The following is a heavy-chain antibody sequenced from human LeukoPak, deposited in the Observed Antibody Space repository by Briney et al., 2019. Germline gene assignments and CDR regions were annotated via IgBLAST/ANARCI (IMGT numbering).Heavy chain of an antibody. CDR1: GFMFSSYE. CDR2: IRSRGGTI. V-gene: IGHV3-48*03. Sequence: GGSLRLSCAASGFMFSSYEMNWVRQAPGKGLEWVSYIRSRGGTIYYADSVKGRFTISRDNAKNSLYLQMNRLRPEDTAVYYCARDFGRWFLDYWGQGTLVTVSS. J-gene: IGHJ4*02. D-gene: IGHD4-23*01. CDR3: ARDFGRWFLDY.